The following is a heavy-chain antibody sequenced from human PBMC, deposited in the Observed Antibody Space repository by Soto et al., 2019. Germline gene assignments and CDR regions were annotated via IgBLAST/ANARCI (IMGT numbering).Heavy chain of an antibody. CDR2: SSSSGST. V-gene: IGHV4-30-4*01. CDR1: GASINSREFY. D-gene: IGHD5-12*01. J-gene: IGHJ2*01. Sequence: QVQLRESGPGLVKPSQTLSLTCTVSGASINSREFYWSWIRQPPGKGLEWVGYSSSSGSTYYNPHLKSRGTIPVDTSKNQFSLKLPSVTAADTAVYYCAREYSGSWYFDLWGRGTLVNVSS. CDR3: AREYSGSWYFDL.